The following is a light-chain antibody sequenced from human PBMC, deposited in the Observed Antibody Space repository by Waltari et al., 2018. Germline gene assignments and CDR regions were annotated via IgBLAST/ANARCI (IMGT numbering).Light chain of an antibody. CDR2: DVT. Sequence: QSALTPPASVSGSPGQSITIPCTGTSGDVGGYKYVSWYQQHPGKAPKLMIYDVTNRPSVVSNRFSGSKSGNTASLTISGLQSEDEADYYCSSYTSSSTLAFGGGTKLTVL. J-gene: IGLJ2*01. V-gene: IGLV2-14*03. CDR3: SSYTSSSTLA. CDR1: SGDVGGYKY.